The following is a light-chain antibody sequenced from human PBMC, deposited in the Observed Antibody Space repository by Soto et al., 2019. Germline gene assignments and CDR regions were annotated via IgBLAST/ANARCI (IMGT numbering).Light chain of an antibody. CDR2: EVS. CDR1: SSDVGGYNS. J-gene: IGLJ1*01. CDR3: SSFTTSTTYV. Sequence: QSALTQPDSVSGSPGQSITISCTGTSSDVGGYNSVSWYQQHPGKAPKLMIYEVSHRPSGVSNRFSGSKSANTASLTISGLQAEDEADYYCSSFTTSTTYVFGTGTKLTVL. V-gene: IGLV2-14*01.